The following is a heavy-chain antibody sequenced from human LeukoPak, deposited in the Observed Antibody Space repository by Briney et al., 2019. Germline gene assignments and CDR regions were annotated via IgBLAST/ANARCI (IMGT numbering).Heavy chain of an antibody. D-gene: IGHD2-2*01. CDR1: GGSISSGGYY. CDR3: ARLQRCSSCHYYYYYYMDV. Sequence: SETLSLTCTVSGGSISSGGYYWSWIRQPPGKGLEWIGYIYYSGSTNYNPSLKSRVTISVDTSKNQFSLKLSSVTAADTAVYYCARLQRCSSCHYYYYYYMDVWGKGTTVTVSS. CDR2: IYYSGST. V-gene: IGHV4-61*08. J-gene: IGHJ6*03.